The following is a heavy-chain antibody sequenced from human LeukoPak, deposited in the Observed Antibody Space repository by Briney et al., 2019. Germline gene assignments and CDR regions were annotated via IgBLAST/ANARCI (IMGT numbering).Heavy chain of an antibody. V-gene: IGHV4-4*07. Sequence: SETLSLTCTVSGGSISSYYWSWIRQPAGKGLEWIGRIYTSGSTNYNPSLKSRVTMSVDTSKNQFSLKLSSVTAADTAVYYCARSRSSGSYYTFDYWGQGTLATVSS. CDR1: GGSISSYY. CDR3: ARSRSSGSYYTFDY. J-gene: IGHJ4*02. CDR2: IYTSGST. D-gene: IGHD3-22*01.